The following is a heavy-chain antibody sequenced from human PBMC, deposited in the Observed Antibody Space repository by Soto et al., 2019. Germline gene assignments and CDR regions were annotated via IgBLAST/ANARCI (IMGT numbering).Heavy chain of an antibody. CDR2: ISYDGSNK. CDR1: GFTFSSYA. V-gene: IGHV3-30-3*01. J-gene: IGHJ6*02. Sequence: LSCAASGFTFSSYAMHWVRQAPGKGLEWVAVISYDGSNKYYADSVKGRFTISRDNSKNTLYLQMNSLRAEDTAVYYCARDGRGYAILTGYTYYYYYGMDVWGQGTTVTVSS. CDR3: ARDGRGYAILTGYTYYYYYGMDV. D-gene: IGHD3-9*01.